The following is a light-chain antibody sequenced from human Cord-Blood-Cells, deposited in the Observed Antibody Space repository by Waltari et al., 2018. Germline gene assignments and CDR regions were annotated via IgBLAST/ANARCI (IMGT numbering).Light chain of an antibody. Sequence: DIQMTQSPSSLSASVGDRVTITCRANQSISSYLNWYQQKPGKAPKLLIYAASSLQSGVPSRFSGSGSGTDFTLNISSLQPEDFATYYCQQSYSTPYTFGQGTKLEIK. CDR1: QSISSY. V-gene: IGKV1-39*01. J-gene: IGKJ2*01. CDR3: QQSYSTPYT. CDR2: AAS.